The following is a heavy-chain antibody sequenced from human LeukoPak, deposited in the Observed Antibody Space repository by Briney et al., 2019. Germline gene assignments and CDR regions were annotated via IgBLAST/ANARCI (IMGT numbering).Heavy chain of an antibody. D-gene: IGHD6-13*01. CDR1: GFTFSSYS. V-gene: IGHV3-48*04. Sequence: GGSLRLSCAASGFTFSSYSMNWVRQAPGKGLEWVSYISSSSSTIYYADSVKGRFTISRDNAKNSLYLQMNSLRAEDTAVYYCAGGGRIAAAGFFDYWGQGTLDTVSS. CDR2: ISSSSSTI. CDR3: AGGGRIAAAGFFDY. J-gene: IGHJ4*02.